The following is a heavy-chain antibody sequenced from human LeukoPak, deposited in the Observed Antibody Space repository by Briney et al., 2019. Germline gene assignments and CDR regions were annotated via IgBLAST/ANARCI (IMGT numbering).Heavy chain of an antibody. J-gene: IGHJ4*02. CDR1: GFTFSSYS. CDR3: ARGTYYYGSGAPFDY. Sequence: GGSLRLSCAASGFTFSSYSMNWVRQAPGKGLEWVSSISSSGSTIYYADSVKGRFTISRDNAKNSLYLQMNSLRAEDTAVYYCARGTYYYGSGAPFDYWGQGTLVTVSS. CDR2: ISSSGSTI. D-gene: IGHD3-10*01. V-gene: IGHV3-21*04.